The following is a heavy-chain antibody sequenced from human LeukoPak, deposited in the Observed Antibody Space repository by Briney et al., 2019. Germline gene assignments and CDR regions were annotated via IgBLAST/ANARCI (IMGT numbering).Heavy chain of an antibody. CDR2: ISAYNGNT. J-gene: IGHJ5*02. D-gene: IGHD2-2*01. CDR1: GYTFTSYG. Sequence: ASVKVSCKASGYTFTSYGISWVRQAPGQGLEWMGWISAYNGNTNYAQKLQGRVTMTTDTSTSTAYMELRSLRSDATAVYYCARLGYCSSTSCRRFDPWGQGTLVTVSS. CDR3: ARLGYCSSTSCRRFDP. V-gene: IGHV1-18*04.